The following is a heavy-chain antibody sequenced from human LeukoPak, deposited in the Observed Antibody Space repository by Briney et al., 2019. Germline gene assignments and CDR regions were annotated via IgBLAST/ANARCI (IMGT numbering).Heavy chain of an antibody. Sequence: SETLSLTCTVSGGSISSSRHYWGWISQPPGKGLEWIGSIYYSGSTYYNPSLKSRVTISVDTSKNQFSLNLSSVTAADTAVYYCARRVPYYGSVTPYYDYWGQGILVTVSS. J-gene: IGHJ4*02. CDR1: GGSISSSRHY. CDR2: IYYSGST. D-gene: IGHD3-10*01. CDR3: ARRVPYYGSVTPYYDY. V-gene: IGHV4-39*07.